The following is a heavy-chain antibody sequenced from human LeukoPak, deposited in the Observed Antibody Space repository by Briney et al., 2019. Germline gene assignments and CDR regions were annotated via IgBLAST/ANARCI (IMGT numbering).Heavy chain of an antibody. V-gene: IGHV3-21*04. CDR2: ISSSSSYI. CDR1: GFTFSSYS. J-gene: IGHJ4*02. Sequence: GGSLRLSCAASGFTFSSYSMNWVRQAPGKGLEWVSSISSSSSYIYYADSVKGRFTISRDNAKNSLYLQMNSLRAEDTAVYYCAKESGRHGTGIFAYFQYWGQGTLVTVSS. D-gene: IGHD1-26*01. CDR3: AKESGRHGTGIFAYFQY.